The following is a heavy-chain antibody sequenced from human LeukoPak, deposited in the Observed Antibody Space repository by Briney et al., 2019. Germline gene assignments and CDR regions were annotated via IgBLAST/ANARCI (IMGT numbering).Heavy chain of an antibody. CDR2: INPNSGGT. D-gene: IGHD3-10*01. CDR1: GYTFTGHY. V-gene: IGHV1-2*02. Sequence: ASVKVSCKASGYTFTGHYMHWVRQAPGQGLEWMGWINPNSGGTNYAQKFQGRVTMTRDTSISTAYMELSRLRSDDTAVYYCARVTMVRGVIVKPFDYWGQGTLVTVSS. J-gene: IGHJ4*02. CDR3: ARVTMVRGVIVKPFDY.